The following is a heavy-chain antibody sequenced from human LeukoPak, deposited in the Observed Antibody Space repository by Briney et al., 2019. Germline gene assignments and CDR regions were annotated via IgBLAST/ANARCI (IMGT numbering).Heavy chain of an antibody. Sequence: ASVKVSYKASGYTFTSYYMHWVRQAPGQGLEWVGIINPSGGSTSYAQKFQGRVTMTRDTSTSTVYMELSSLRSEDTAVYYCARAALTSVTAYYYYYYMDVWGKGTTVTVSS. J-gene: IGHJ6*03. CDR2: INPSGGST. CDR1: GYTFTSYY. V-gene: IGHV1-46*01. CDR3: ARAALTSVTAYYYYYYMDV. D-gene: IGHD4-11*01.